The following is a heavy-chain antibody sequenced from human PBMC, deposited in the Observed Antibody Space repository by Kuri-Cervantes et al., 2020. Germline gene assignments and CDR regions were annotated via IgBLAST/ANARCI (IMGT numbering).Heavy chain of an antibody. CDR3: AKACVYSDYRDLCER. V-gene: IGHV3-23*01. D-gene: IGHD3-3*01. Sequence: GESLKISCVASGYSFSNFAMTWVRQAPGKGLEWVSAISGGGDSTHYVDSVKGRFTISRDASQKTVYLQMNSLRADDTAVYYCAKACVYSDYRDLCERWGQGTLVTVSS. J-gene: IGHJ4*02. CDR2: ISGGGDST. CDR1: GYSFSNFA.